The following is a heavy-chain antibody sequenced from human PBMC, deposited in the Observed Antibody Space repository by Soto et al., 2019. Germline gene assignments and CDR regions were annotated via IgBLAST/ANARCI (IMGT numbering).Heavy chain of an antibody. J-gene: IGHJ6*02. CDR1: GGSIISGGYY. CDR2: IYYSGST. Sequence: LSLTCTVSGGSIISGGYYCILIRQHPVKGLECIGYIYYSGSTYYNPSLKSRVTISVDTSKNQFSLKLSSVTAADTAVYYCASLIAAAAMDVWGQGTTVTVSS. D-gene: IGHD6-13*01. CDR3: ASLIAAAAMDV. V-gene: IGHV4-31*03.